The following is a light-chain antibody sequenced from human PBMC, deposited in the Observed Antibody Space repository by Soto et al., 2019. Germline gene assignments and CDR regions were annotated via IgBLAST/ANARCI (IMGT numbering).Light chain of an antibody. Sequence: QSVLTQPASVSGSPGQPITISCTGTSGDVGSFDSVAWYQHNPGKAPKLMIYDVSNRPSGVSSRFSGSKSGNTASLSISGLQTEDEANYYFSSFTTSSTLVFGSGTKVTVL. CDR3: SSFTTSSTLV. CDR1: SGDVGSFDS. CDR2: DVS. V-gene: IGLV2-14*01. J-gene: IGLJ1*01.